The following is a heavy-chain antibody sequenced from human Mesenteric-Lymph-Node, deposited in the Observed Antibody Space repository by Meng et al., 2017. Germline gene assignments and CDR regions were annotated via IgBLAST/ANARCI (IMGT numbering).Heavy chain of an antibody. CDR2: INPNSGGT. J-gene: IGHJ6*02. V-gene: IGHV1-2*02. D-gene: IGHD3-10*01. Sequence: ASVKVSCKASGYTFTGYYMHWVRQAPGQGLEWMGWINPNSGGTNYAQKFQGRVTMTRDTSISTAYMELSRLRSDDTAVYYCALLITMVRGVNYGMDVWGQGTTVTVSS. CDR3: ALLITMVRGVNYGMDV. CDR1: GYTFTGYY.